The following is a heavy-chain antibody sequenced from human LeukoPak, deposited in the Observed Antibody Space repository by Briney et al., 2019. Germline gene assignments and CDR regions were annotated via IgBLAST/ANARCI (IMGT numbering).Heavy chain of an antibody. CDR3: ARRIAVAGLGVYYGMDV. Sequence: GGSLRLSCAASGFTFSDYYMSWIRQAPGKGLEWVSYISSSSSYTNYADPVKGRFTISRDNAKNSLYLQMNSLRAEDTAVYYCARRIAVAGLGVYYGMDVWGKGTAVTVSS. CDR1: GFTFSDYY. CDR2: ISSSSSYT. D-gene: IGHD6-19*01. J-gene: IGHJ6*04. V-gene: IGHV3-11*06.